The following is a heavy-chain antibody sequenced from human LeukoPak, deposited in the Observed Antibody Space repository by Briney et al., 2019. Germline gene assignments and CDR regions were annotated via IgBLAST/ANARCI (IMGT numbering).Heavy chain of an antibody. Sequence: SETLSLTCAVYGGSFSGYYWSWIRQPPGKGLEWIGEINHSGSTNYNPSLKSRVTMSVDTSKNQFSLKLSSVTAADTAVYYCARGDTVTTSVPNWFDPWGQGTLVTVSS. CDR2: INHSGST. D-gene: IGHD4-17*01. CDR1: GGSFSGYY. CDR3: ARGDTVTTSVPNWFDP. V-gene: IGHV4-34*01. J-gene: IGHJ5*02.